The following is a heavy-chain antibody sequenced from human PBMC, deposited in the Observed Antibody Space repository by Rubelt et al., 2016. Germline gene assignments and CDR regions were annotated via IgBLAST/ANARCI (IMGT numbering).Heavy chain of an antibody. CDR1: GYSISSGYY. J-gene: IGHJ4*02. CDR2: IYHSGST. Sequence: VQLQESGPGLVKPSETLSLTCTVSGYSISSGYYWGWIRQPPGKGLEWIGSIYHSGSTYYNPSLKSRVTISVDTSKNQFSLKLSSVTAADTAVYYCARDTRGFFDYWGQGTLVTVSS. V-gene: IGHV4-38-2*02. D-gene: IGHD3-16*01. CDR3: ARDTRGFFDY.